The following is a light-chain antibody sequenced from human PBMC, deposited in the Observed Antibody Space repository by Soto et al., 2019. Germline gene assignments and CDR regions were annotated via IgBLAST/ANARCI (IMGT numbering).Light chain of an antibody. CDR2: NKN. CDR1: SSNIGNNA. CDR3: AAWDDRLNGYV. V-gene: IGLV1-44*01. J-gene: IGLJ1*01. Sequence: QSVLTQPPSVSGTPGQAVTISCSGSSSNIGNNAVHWYQQLPGTAPKIRIYNKNPRPSGVPDRFSGSTSGTSASLVISGLQSEDEADYYCAAWDDRLNGYVFGRGTKVTVL.